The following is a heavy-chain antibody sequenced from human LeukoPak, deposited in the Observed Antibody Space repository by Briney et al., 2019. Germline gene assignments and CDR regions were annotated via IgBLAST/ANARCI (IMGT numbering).Heavy chain of an antibody. CDR1: GFTFSSYA. V-gene: IGHV3-23*01. CDR3: AKDQRQWPNQFDY. D-gene: IGHD6-19*01. Sequence: GGSLRLSCAASGFTFSSYAITWVRQAPGKGLEWVSTISGSGGSTYYADSVKGRFTISRDNSKNTLHLQMNSLRAEDTAVYYCAKDQRQWPNQFDYWGQGTLVTVSS. CDR2: ISGSGGST. J-gene: IGHJ4*02.